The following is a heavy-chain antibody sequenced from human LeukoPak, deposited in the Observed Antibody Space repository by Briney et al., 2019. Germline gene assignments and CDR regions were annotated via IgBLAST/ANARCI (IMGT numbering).Heavy chain of an antibody. J-gene: IGHJ4*02. D-gene: IGHD3-10*01. V-gene: IGHV5-51*01. CDR2: IYPGDSDT. CDR3: ARQRYYGSGSFGVPFDY. Sequence: GESLQISCKGSGYSFTTYWIGWVRQMPGKGLEWMGIIYPGDSDTRYSPSFQGQVTISADKSISTAYLQWSSLKASDTAMYYCARQRYYGSGSFGVPFDYWGQGTLVTVSS. CDR1: GYSFTTYW.